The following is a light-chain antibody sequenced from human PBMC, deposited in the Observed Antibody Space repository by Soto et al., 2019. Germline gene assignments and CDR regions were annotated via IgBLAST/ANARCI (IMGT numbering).Light chain of an antibody. CDR3: SSYTSSSPLYV. J-gene: IGLJ1*01. CDR1: SSDVGGYNY. V-gene: IGLV2-14*01. CDR2: DVS. Sequence: QSVLTQPASGSGSPGQSITISCTGTSSDVGGYNYVSWYQQHPGKAPKLMIYDVSNRPSGVSNRFSGSKSGNTASLTISGLQAEDEADYYCSSYTSSSPLYVFGTGTKVPS.